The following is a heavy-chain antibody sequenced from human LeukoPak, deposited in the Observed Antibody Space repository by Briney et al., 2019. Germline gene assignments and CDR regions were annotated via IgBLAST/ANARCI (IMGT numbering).Heavy chain of an antibody. CDR3: ARVGGTTVVTPYNWFDP. V-gene: IGHV1-46*01. D-gene: IGHD4-23*01. Sequence: ASVKVSCKASGYTFTSYYMHWVRQAPGQGLEWMGIINPSGGSTSYAQKFQGRVTMTRDTSTSTVYMELSSLRSEDTAVYYCARVGGTTVVTPYNWFDPWGQGTLVTVSS. CDR1: GYTFTSYY. J-gene: IGHJ5*02. CDR2: INPSGGST.